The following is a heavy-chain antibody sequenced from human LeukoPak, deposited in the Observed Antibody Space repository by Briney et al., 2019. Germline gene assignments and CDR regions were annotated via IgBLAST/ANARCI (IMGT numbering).Heavy chain of an antibody. J-gene: IGHJ4*02. CDR3: ARAHIRYDSSGYYLWDY. Sequence: ASVKVSCKASGYTFTSYGTSWVRQAPGQGLEWMGWISAYNGNTNYAQKLQGRVTMTTDTSTSTAYMELRSLRSDDTAVYYCARAHIRYDSSGYYLWDYWGQGTLVTVSS. D-gene: IGHD3-22*01. CDR2: ISAYNGNT. V-gene: IGHV1-18*01. CDR1: GYTFTSYG.